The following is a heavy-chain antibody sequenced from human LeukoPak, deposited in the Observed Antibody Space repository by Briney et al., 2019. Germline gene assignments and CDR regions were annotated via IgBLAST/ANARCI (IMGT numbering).Heavy chain of an antibody. Sequence: SETLFLTCTVSGGSISSGGYYWSWIRQHPGKGLEWIGYIYCSGSTYYNPSLKSRVTISVDTSKNQFSLKLSSVTAADTAVYYCARDFGYCSSTSCYGYYYYMDVWGKGTTVTVSS. V-gene: IGHV4-31*03. CDR3: ARDFGYCSSTSCYGYYYYMDV. D-gene: IGHD2-2*03. J-gene: IGHJ6*03. CDR2: IYCSGST. CDR1: GGSISSGGYY.